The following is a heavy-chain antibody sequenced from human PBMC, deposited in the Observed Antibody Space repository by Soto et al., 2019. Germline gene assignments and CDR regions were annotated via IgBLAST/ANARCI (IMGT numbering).Heavy chain of an antibody. CDR2: IYYSGST. CDR3: ARHPAGLRDFGL. CDR1: GGSISSSSYY. Sequence: TAALSLSYAVSGGSISSSSYYWGRIRQPPGKGLEWIGSIYYSGSTYYNPSLKSRVTISVDTSKNQFSLKLASLTAADTAVYYCARHPAGLRDFGLWGPGTLVTVSS. D-gene: IGHD3-9*01. V-gene: IGHV4-39*01. J-gene: IGHJ4*02.